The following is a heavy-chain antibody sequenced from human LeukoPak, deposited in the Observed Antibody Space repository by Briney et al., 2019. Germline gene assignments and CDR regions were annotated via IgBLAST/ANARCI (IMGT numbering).Heavy chain of an antibody. CDR1: GYTFSSYG. CDR3: ARDRLNYYGSGVCWFDP. Sequence: ASVKVSYEASGYTFSSYGISWVRQAPGQGLEWMGWISAYNGNTNYAQKLQGRVTMTTDTSTSTAYMELRSLRSDDTAVYYCARDRLNYYGSGVCWFDPWGQGTLVTVSS. CDR2: ISAYNGNT. D-gene: IGHD3-10*01. J-gene: IGHJ5*02. V-gene: IGHV1-18*01.